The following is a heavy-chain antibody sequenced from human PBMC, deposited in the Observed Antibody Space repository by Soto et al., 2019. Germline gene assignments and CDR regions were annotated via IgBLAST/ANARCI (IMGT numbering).Heavy chain of an antibody. CDR3: ARGGENITSPYGMDV. V-gene: IGHV3-21*01. CDR2: VSTGTTYQ. CDR1: GFSFSAYT. D-gene: IGHD2-2*01. J-gene: IGHJ6*02. Sequence: EGRLVESGGGLVKPGGSLRLSCAASGFSFSAYTMIWVRQAPGKGLQWVSSVSTGTTYQEYADSVKGRFTISRDDANHWVFLQMESRGPKEPPVYWCARGGENITSPYGMDVWGQGTTVTVSS.